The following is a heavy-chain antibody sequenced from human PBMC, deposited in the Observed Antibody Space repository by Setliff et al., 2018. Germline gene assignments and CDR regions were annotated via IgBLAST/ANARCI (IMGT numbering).Heavy chain of an antibody. CDR2: INPSGGST. Sequence: GASVKVSCKASGYTFTSYYMHWVRQAPGQGLEWMGIINPSGGSTSYAQKFQGRVTMTRDTSTSTVYMELSSLRSEDTAVYYCARDPTTYYDILTGSSSRRYGMDVWGQGT. J-gene: IGHJ6*02. V-gene: IGHV1-46*01. D-gene: IGHD3-9*01. CDR1: GYTFTSYY. CDR3: ARDPTTYYDILTGSSSRRYGMDV.